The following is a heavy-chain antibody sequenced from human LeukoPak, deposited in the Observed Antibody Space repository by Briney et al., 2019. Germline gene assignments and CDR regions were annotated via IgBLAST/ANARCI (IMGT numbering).Heavy chain of an antibody. D-gene: IGHD3-10*01. Sequence: PGGSLRLSCAASGFTFSSYAMSWVRQAPGKGLEWVSAISGSGGSTYYADSVKGRFTISRDNSKNTLYLQMNSLRAEDTAVYYCAKTTMVRGVDVNWFVPWGQGTLVTVSS. V-gene: IGHV3-23*01. J-gene: IGHJ5*02. CDR1: GFTFSSYA. CDR2: ISGSGGST. CDR3: AKTTMVRGVDVNWFVP.